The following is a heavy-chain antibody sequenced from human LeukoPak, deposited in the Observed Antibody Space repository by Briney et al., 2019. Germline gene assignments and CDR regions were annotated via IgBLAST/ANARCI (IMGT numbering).Heavy chain of an antibody. CDR2: ISGSGDNT. V-gene: IGHV3-23*01. CDR1: GFTFSSYA. Sequence: GGSLRLSCAASGFTFSSYAMSWVRQAPGKGLEWVSGISGSGDNTYYADSVKGRFTISRDNSKNTLYVQVNSLGAEDTAAYYCAKGSYYDSSGSFYFDYWGQGTLVTVSS. J-gene: IGHJ4*02. D-gene: IGHD3-22*01. CDR3: AKGSYYDSSGSFYFDY.